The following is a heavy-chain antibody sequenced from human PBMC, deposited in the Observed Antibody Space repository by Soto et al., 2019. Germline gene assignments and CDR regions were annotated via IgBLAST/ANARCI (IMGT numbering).Heavy chain of an antibody. CDR2: ISGGGGST. Sequence: EVQLLESGGGLVQPGGSLRLSCAASGFSFSSYAMSWVRQAPGKGLEWVSAISGGGGSTYYADSVQGRFTISRDNSKNTLYLQMNSLRAEDTAEYYCAKDRWADGSGSPDYWGQGTLVTVSS. J-gene: IGHJ4*02. CDR1: GFSFSSYA. V-gene: IGHV3-23*01. CDR3: AKDRWADGSGSPDY. D-gene: IGHD3-10*01.